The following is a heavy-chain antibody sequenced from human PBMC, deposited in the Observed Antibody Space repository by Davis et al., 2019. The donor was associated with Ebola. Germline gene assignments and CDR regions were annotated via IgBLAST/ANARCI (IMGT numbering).Heavy chain of an antibody. J-gene: IGHJ5*02. D-gene: IGHD4-17*01. CDR3: ARTTKTNIEDSGLGYNSFDA. CDR1: GGAISGNDYY. CDR2: ISHHSGYT. Sequence: MPSETLSLTCTVSGGAISGNDYYWTWIRQPPEKGLEWIGEISHHSGYTNYNPSLRSRAAISVDSSKNQFSLKVNSVTAADTATYYCARTTKTNIEDSGLGYNSFDAWGQGVLVSVSS. V-gene: IGHV4-34*01.